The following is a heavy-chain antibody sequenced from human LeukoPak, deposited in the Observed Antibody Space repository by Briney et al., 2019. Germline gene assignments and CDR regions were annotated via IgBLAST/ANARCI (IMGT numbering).Heavy chain of an antibody. D-gene: IGHD3-10*01. CDR3: AREPRRFGD. V-gene: IGHV1-8*02. Sequence: GASVKVSCKASGYTFTSYYMHWVRQASGQGLEWVGYMNPGSGNIVLAQNFQGRVTMTTNNYINTAYMELSSLRSEGTAVYYCAREPRRFGDWGQGTPVTVSS. J-gene: IGHJ4*02. CDR2: MNPGSGNI. CDR1: GYTFTSYY.